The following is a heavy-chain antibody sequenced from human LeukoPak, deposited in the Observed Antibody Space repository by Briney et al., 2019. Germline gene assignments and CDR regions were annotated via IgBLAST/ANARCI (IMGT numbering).Heavy chain of an antibody. CDR1: GGSISGSSYY. CDR2: VFYSGGT. V-gene: IGHV4-39*01. Sequence: SETLSLTCTVSGGSISGSSYYWGWIRQPPGKGLEWIGSVFYSGGTYYNPSLKSRVTISVDTSKNQFSLKLSSVTAADTAVYYCARGDTWFDYWGQGTLVTVSS. CDR3: ARGDTWFDY. J-gene: IGHJ4*02. D-gene: IGHD5-18*01.